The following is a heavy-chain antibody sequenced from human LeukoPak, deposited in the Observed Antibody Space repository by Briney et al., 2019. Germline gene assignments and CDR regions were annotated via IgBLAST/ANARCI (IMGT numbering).Heavy chain of an antibody. V-gene: IGHV1-8*01. CDR1: GYTFTSYD. CDR3: ARVVGSRRDGYNYLFDY. D-gene: IGHD5-24*01. Sequence: ASVKVSCKASGYTFTSYDINWVRQATGQGLEWMGWMNPNSGNTGYAQKFQGRVTMTRNTSISTAYMELSSLRSEDTAVYYCARVVGSRRDGYNYLFDYWGQGTLVTVSS. CDR2: MNPNSGNT. J-gene: IGHJ4*02.